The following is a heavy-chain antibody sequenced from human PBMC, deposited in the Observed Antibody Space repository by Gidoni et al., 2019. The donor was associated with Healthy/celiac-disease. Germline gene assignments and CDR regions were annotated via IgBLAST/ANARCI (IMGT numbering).Heavy chain of an antibody. CDR3: ARDGGQQLPPTYY. V-gene: IGHV4-59*01. CDR2: IYYSGST. Sequence: QVQLQESGPGLVKPSETLSLTCPVSGGSISSYYWSWIRQPPGKGLEWIGYIYYSGSTNYNPSLKSRVTISVDTSKNQFSLKLSSVTAADTAVYYCARDGGQQLPPTYYWGQGTLVTVSS. J-gene: IGHJ4*02. D-gene: IGHD6-13*01. CDR1: GGSISSYY.